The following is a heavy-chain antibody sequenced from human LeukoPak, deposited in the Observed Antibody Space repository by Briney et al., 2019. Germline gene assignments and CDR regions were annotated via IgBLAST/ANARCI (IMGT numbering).Heavy chain of an antibody. CDR1: GFTFSNAW. Sequence: PGGSLRLSCAASGFTFSNAWMSWVRQAPGKGLEWVGRIKSKTDGGTTDYAAPVKGRFTISRDDSKNTLYLQMNSLKTEDTAVYYCTTDWAAITIFGVVINYWGQGTLVTVSS. CDR3: TTDWAAITIFGVVINY. D-gene: IGHD3-3*01. J-gene: IGHJ4*02. CDR2: IKSKTDGGTT. V-gene: IGHV3-15*01.